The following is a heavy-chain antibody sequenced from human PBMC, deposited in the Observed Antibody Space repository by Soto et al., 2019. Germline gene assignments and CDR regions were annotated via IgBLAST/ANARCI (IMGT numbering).Heavy chain of an antibody. J-gene: IGHJ4*02. Sequence: SXKVSFKVSGYTXSELSIDLVRQAPGEGLGWIGGFDLENCETIYAQRFQGRVTSTEEYSADTPCMELSSLISEDTGVYYCAIEVRRSNQFDHWGQGNMVTVS. CDR2: FDLENCET. D-gene: IGHD3-10*01. CDR3: AIEVRRSNQFDH. CDR1: GYTXSELS. V-gene: IGHV1-24*01.